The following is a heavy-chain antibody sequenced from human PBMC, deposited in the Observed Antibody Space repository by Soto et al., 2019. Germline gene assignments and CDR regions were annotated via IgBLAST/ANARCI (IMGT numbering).Heavy chain of an antibody. CDR3: AKDRDFDWFPFDY. V-gene: IGHV3-21*04. D-gene: IGHD3-9*01. CDR1: GHTFSSYS. CDR2: ISSSSSYI. J-gene: IGHJ4*02. Sequence: GGSLRLSCAASGHTFSSYSMNWVRQAPGKGLEWVSCISSSSSYIHYADSVKGRFTISRDNAKNSLYLQMNSLRAEDTAVYYCAKDRDFDWFPFDYWGQGTLVTVSS.